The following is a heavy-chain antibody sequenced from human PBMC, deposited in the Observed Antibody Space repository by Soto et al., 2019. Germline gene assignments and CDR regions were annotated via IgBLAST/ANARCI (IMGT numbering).Heavy chain of an antibody. CDR1: GGTFSSYA. Sequence: ASVKVSCKASGGTFSSYAISWVRQAPGQGLEWMGGIIPIFGTANYAQKFQGRVTITADESTSTAYMELSSLRSEDTAVYYCARNQQQSPSFPTYYYYGMDVWGQGTTVTVSS. V-gene: IGHV1-69*13. J-gene: IGHJ6*02. CDR3: ARNQQQSPSFPTYYYYGMDV. D-gene: IGHD6-13*01. CDR2: IIPIFGTA.